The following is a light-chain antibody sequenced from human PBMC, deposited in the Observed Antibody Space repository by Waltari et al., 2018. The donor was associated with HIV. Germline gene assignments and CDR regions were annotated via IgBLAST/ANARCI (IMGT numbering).Light chain of an antibody. Sequence: DIQMTQSPSLVSASVGDRVTIRCRTSQSISTWLSWYQQKPGTAPTLLIFASSTLHSGIPGRFSGSGSGTNFTLSISNIQPDDFAIYHCQQAHSLPWTFGQGTKVE. CDR3: QQAHSLPWT. J-gene: IGKJ1*01. CDR1: QSISTW. V-gene: IGKV1-12*01. CDR2: ASS.